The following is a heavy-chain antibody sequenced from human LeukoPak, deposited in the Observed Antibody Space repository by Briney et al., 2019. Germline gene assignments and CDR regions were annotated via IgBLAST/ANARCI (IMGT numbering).Heavy chain of an antibody. Sequence: SETLSLTCAVSGGSISSGSHYWSWIRQPAGKGLEWIGRIYTSGNTNYNPSLKSRVTISVDTSKDQFSLKLSSVTAADTDVYYCARQDGYDFWSGYLWGQGTKVTVSS. CDR3: ARQDGYDFWSGYL. J-gene: IGHJ3*01. D-gene: IGHD3-3*01. CDR1: GGSISSGSHY. CDR2: IYTSGNT. V-gene: IGHV4-61*02.